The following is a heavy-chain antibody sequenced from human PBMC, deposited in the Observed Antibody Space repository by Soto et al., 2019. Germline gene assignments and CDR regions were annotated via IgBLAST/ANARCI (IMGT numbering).Heavy chain of an antibody. CDR3: ARGSNWRGFDN. Sequence: SETLSLTCTVSGDSVTSGNYHWSWIRQPPGKGLEWTGTMFYGGSTNFRPSLKSRATISLDTSNNRLSLKLTSVTAADTAVYYCARGSNWRGFDNWGQGTLVTVSS. J-gene: IGHJ4*02. CDR2: MFYGGST. D-gene: IGHD1-1*01. CDR1: GDSVTSGNYH. V-gene: IGHV4-61*03.